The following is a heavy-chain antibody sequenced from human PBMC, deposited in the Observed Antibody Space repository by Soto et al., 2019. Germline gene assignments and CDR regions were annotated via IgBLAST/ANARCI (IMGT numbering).Heavy chain of an antibody. CDR1: GYRFSNSG. Sequence: GPGVKKPGASVKVSCKASGYRFSNSGFSWMRQAPGQGLEWMGWISTYNGNTNYAQKFQGRLSMTRDTSTTTAFMELTTLRSDDTAVYYCARDEYNNGRNWLNPWGQGTLVTVTS. CDR3: ARDEYNNGRNWLNP. CDR2: ISTYNGNT. D-gene: IGHD2-8*01. V-gene: IGHV1-18*01. J-gene: IGHJ5*02.